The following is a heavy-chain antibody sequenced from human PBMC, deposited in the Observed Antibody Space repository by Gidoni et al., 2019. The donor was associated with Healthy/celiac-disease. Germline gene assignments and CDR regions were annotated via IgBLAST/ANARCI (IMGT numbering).Heavy chain of an antibody. CDR3: AKGEGAADPPGY. CDR1: GFTFDDYA. CDR2: ISCNSGSI. Sequence: DVQLVESGGSLVQPGRFIRLSCAASGFTFDDYAMHWVRQAPGKGLAWVSGISCNSGSIGYADSVKGRFTISRDNAKNSLYLQMNSLRAEDTALYYCAKGEGAADPPGYWGQGTLVTVSS. V-gene: IGHV3-9*01. J-gene: IGHJ4*02. D-gene: IGHD6-13*01.